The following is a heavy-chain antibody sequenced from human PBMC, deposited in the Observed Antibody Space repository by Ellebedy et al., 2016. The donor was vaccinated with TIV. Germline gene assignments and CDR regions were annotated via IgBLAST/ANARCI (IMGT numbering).Heavy chain of an antibody. J-gene: IGHJ4*02. Sequence: GESLKISCAASGFTFTTYWMSWVRQAPGKGLEWVANMNQVGSEKYYVDSVKGRFTISRDNAQNSLYLHMNHLRAEDTAVYYCARDPNSPGDTGYGDYWGQGVVVTVST. CDR2: MNQVGSEK. V-gene: IGHV3-7*03. CDR3: ARDPNSPGDTGYGDY. D-gene: IGHD5-12*01. CDR1: GFTFTTYW.